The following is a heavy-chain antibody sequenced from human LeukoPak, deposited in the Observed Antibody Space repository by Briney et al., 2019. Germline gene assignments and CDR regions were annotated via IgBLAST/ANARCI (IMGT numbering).Heavy chain of an antibody. J-gene: IGHJ6*02. CDR2: ISYDGSNK. D-gene: IGHD3-10*01. CDR3: ARDNGGYYGSGSYGVYYGMDV. V-gene: IGHV3-30-3*01. Sequence: GRSLRLSCAASGFTFSSYAMHWVRQAPGKGLEWVAVISYDGSNKYYADSVKGRFTISRDNSKNTLYLQMNSLRAEDTAVYYCARDNGGYYGSGSYGVYYGMDVWGQGTTVTVSS. CDR1: GFTFSSYA.